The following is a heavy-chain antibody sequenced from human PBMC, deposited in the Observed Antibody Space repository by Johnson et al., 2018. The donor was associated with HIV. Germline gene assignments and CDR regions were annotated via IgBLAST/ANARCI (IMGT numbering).Heavy chain of an antibody. CDR2: ISYDGSNK. D-gene: IGHD2-15*01. CDR1: GFSFDDYA. J-gene: IGHJ3*02. Sequence: QVQLVESGGVAVQPGGSLRLSCAASGFSFDDYAMHWVRQAPGKGLEWVAVISYDGSNKYYADSVKGRFTISRDNSKNTLYLQMNSLRAEDTAVYYCASILVVAAQEADAFDIWGQGTMVTVSS. CDR3: ASILVVAAQEADAFDI. V-gene: IGHV3-30-3*01.